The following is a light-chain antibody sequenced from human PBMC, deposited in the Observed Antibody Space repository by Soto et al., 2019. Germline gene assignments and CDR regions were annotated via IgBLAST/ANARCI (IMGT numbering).Light chain of an antibody. CDR3: SSYTSSSTLEGV. J-gene: IGLJ1*01. CDR2: EVS. CDR1: ISDVVGYKY. Sequence: QCLLPQPACVSGSPGQSNTIACTGTISDVVGYKYVSWYKQHPGKAPKLMIYEVSRRPSGVSSRFSGSKSGNTASLSISGLQAEDEGDYYCSSYTSSSTLEGVFGTGTKVTVL. V-gene: IGLV2-14*01.